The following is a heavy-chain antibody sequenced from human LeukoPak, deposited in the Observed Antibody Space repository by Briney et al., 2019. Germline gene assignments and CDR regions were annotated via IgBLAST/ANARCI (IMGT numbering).Heavy chain of an antibody. J-gene: IGHJ5*02. CDR1: GGSISSYY. Sequence: SSETLSLTCTVSGGSISSYYWSWIRQPPGKGLEWIGYIYYSGSTNYNPSLKSRVTISVDTSKNQFSLKLSSVTAADTAVYYCAREMTPDWFDPWGQGTLVTVSS. CDR2: IYYSGST. CDR3: AREMTPDWFDP. V-gene: IGHV4-59*01.